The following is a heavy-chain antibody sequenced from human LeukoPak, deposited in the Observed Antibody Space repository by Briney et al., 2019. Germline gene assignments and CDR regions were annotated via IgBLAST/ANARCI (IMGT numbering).Heavy chain of an antibody. V-gene: IGHV4-59*01. D-gene: IGHD3-3*01. CDR3: ARTYYDFWSGYSSFDY. J-gene: IGHJ4*02. Sequence: PSETLSLTCTVSGGSTSSYYWSWIRQPPGKGLEWIGYIYYSGSTNYNPSLKSRVTISVDTSKNQFSLKLSSVTAVDTAVYYCARTYYDFWSGYSSFDYWGQGTLVTVSS. CDR1: GGSTSSYY. CDR2: IYYSGST.